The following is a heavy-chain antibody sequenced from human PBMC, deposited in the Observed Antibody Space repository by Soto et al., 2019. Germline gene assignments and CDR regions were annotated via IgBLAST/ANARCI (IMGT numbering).Heavy chain of an antibody. CDR2: IYYSGRT. D-gene: IGHD6-19*01. Sequence: PSETLSLTCTVSGGSISSSGYYWSWVRQHPGKGLKWIGYIYYSGRTYYNSSLKSRLSISIDTSKNHFSMKLSSVTAADTAVYYCARSVAVPGAHIDYWGQGTQVTVSS. J-gene: IGHJ4*02. CDR3: ARSVAVPGAHIDY. CDR1: GGSISSSGYY. V-gene: IGHV4-31*03.